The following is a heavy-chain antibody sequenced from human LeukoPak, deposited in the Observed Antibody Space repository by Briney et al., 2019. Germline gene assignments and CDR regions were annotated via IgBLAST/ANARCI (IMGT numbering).Heavy chain of an antibody. V-gene: IGHV3-23*01. J-gene: IGHJ4*02. CDR2: ISGSGGST. CDR3: AKRNDFWSGYYDY. D-gene: IGHD3-3*01. CDR1: GFTFSSYA. Sequence: GGSLRLSCAASGFTFSSYAMSWVRQAPGKGLEWVSAISGSGGSTYYADSVEGRFTISRDNSKNTLYLQMNSLRAEDTAVYYCAKRNDFWSGYYDYWGQGTLVTVSS.